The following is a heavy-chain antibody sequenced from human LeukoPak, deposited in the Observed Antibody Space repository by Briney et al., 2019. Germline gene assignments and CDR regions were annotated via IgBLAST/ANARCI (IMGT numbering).Heavy chain of an antibody. CDR2: IFSSGST. Sequence: SETLSLTCNVSGGFMSGHYWTWIRQPPGKGLEWIGCIFSSGSTNYNPSLKSRVTISVDTSKNQFSLSLRSVTAADTAVYYCARAVSGSDYWFDPWGQGILVTVSS. D-gene: IGHD5-12*01. CDR3: ARAVSGSDYWFDP. V-gene: IGHV4-59*11. CDR1: GGFMSGHY. J-gene: IGHJ5*02.